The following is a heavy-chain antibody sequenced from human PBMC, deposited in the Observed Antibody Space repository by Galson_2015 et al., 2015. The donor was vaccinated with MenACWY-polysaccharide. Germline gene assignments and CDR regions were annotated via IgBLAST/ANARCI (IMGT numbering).Heavy chain of an antibody. J-gene: IGHJ4*02. V-gene: IGHV4-38-2*01. D-gene: IGHD1-26*01. CDR2: IFHSGTT. Sequence: ETLSLTCAVSDYSIRSGYFWGWIRQPPGTGLEWIASIFHSGTTYYNPSLKSRVTISVDTSKNQFSLKLSSVTAADTAVYYCARVEKYSGSFYILYWGQGTLVTVSS. CDR3: ARVEKYSGSFYILY. CDR1: DYSIRSGYF.